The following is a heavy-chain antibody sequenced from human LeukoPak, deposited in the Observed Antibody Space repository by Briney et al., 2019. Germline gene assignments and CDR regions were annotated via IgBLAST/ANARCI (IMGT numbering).Heavy chain of an antibody. Sequence: GGSLRLSCAASGFTFSSYFWMHWVRQAPGKGLVWVSRIKSDGGSSTYADSLKGRFTISRDSAKNSLYLQMNTLRAEDTAVYYCVRDLDLGGYSSFEYWGQGTLVTVSS. V-gene: IGHV3-74*01. D-gene: IGHD4-23*01. J-gene: IGHJ4*02. CDR1: GFTFSSYFW. CDR3: VRDLDLGGYSSFEY. CDR2: IKSDGGSS.